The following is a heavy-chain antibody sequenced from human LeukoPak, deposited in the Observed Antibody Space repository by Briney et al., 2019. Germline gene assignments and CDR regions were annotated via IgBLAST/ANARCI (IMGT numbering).Heavy chain of an antibody. Sequence: SETLSLTCAVSGGSISSNGYYWGWIRQSPGKGLEWIGEINHSGSTYYNPSLKSRVTISLDTSKSQFSLKLTSVTAADTAVYYCARKQGGQLVNTRRWFDPWGQGTLVTVSS. V-gene: IGHV4-39*01. J-gene: IGHJ5*02. CDR2: INHSGST. CDR1: GGSISSNGYY. D-gene: IGHD6-13*01. CDR3: ARKQGGQLVNTRRWFDP.